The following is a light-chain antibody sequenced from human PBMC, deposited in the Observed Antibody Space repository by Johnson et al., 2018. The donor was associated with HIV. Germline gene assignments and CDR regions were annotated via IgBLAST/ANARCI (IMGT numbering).Light chain of an antibody. CDR3: GTWDNSLNVYV. J-gene: IGLJ1*01. CDR1: SPNIGNSY. CDR2: KNY. Sequence: QSVLTQPPSVSAAPGQKATISCSGSSPNIGNSYVSWYQLLPGTASNLHIYKNYKLPSGIPDRFSGPKSGTSATLAITGLQTGDEADYYCGTWDNSLNVYVFGTATKVTVL. V-gene: IGLV1-51*02.